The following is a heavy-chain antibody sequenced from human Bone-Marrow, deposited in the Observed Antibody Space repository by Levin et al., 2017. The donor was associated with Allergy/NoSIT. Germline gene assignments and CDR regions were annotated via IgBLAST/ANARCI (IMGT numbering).Heavy chain of an antibody. V-gene: IGHV4-39*01. CDR1: GDSISTSRYY. CDR3: ARPSTAGATRGAFNI. Sequence: PSETLSLTCNVSGDSISTSRYYWGWVRQPPGKGLEWVGSTSYTGSTYYNPSLKSRVTISVDTSKNQFSLNLGSATAADTAVYYCARPSTAGATRGAFNIWRQGTMVTVS. D-gene: IGHD1-26*01. J-gene: IGHJ3*02. CDR2: TSYTGST.